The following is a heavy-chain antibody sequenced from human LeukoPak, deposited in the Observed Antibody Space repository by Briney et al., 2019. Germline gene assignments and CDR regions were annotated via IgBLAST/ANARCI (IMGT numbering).Heavy chain of an antibody. D-gene: IGHD3-22*01. CDR2: IYSSGGT. CDR1: GGSITSYY. Sequence: SETLSLTCTVAGGSITSYYWNWIRQPAGKGLEWIGRIYSSGGTDYKPSLKSRVTISVDKSKSQFSLSLTSVTAADPAVYYCARTSHDSNGYYPYFDNWGQGTLVTVSS. J-gene: IGHJ4*02. CDR3: ARTSHDSNGYYPYFDN. V-gene: IGHV4-4*07.